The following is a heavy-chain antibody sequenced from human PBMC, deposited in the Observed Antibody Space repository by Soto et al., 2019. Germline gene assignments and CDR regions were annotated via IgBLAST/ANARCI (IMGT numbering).Heavy chain of an antibody. CDR2: IWYDGSNK. CDR1: GFTFSSYG. Sequence: PGGSLRLSCAASGFTFSSYGMHWVRQAPGKGLEWVAVIWYDGSNKYYADSVKGRFTISRDNSKNTLYLQMNSLRAEDTAVYYCARERGYRNWFDPWGQGTLVTVSS. V-gene: IGHV3-33*01. CDR3: ARERGYRNWFDP. D-gene: IGHD3-22*01. J-gene: IGHJ5*02.